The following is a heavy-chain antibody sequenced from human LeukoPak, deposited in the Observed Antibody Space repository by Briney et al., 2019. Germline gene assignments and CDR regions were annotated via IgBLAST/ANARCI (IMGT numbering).Heavy chain of an antibody. CDR2: ISYDGSNK. CDR1: GFTFSSYG. Sequence: GGSLRLSCAASGFTFSSYGMHWVRQAPGKGLEWVAVISYDGSNKYYADSVKGRFTISRDNSKNTLYLQMNSLRAEDTAVYYCAKGSPVVVAASSPYFDYWGQGTLVTVSS. D-gene: IGHD2-15*01. CDR3: AKGSPVVVAASSPYFDY. J-gene: IGHJ4*02. V-gene: IGHV3-30*18.